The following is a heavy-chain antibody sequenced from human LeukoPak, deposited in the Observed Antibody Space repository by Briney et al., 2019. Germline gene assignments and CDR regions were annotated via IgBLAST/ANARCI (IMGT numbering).Heavy chain of an antibody. Sequence: ASVKVSCKASGYPFIGNYIHWVRQAPGQGLGWMGWINPNSGGTNYAQKFQGRVTITADESTGTAYMELSSLRSEDTAVYYCAREAAGADYSKDYWGQGTLVTVSS. V-gene: IGHV1-2*02. CDR1: GYPFIGNY. D-gene: IGHD4-11*01. CDR2: INPNSGGT. CDR3: AREAAGADYSKDY. J-gene: IGHJ4*02.